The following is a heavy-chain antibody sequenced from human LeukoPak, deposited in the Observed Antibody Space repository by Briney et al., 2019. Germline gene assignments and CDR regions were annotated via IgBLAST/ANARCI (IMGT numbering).Heavy chain of an antibody. V-gene: IGHV4-59*01. J-gene: IGHJ5*02. CDR1: GGSISSYY. CDR2: IYYSGST. Sequence: SETLSLTCTVSGGSISSYYWSWIRQPPGKGLEWIGYIYYSGSTNYNPSLKSRVTISVDTSKNQFSLKLSSVTAADTAVYYCASSTLAYCGGDRYSGGWFDPWGQGTLVTVS. CDR3: ASSTLAYCGGDRYSGGWFDP. D-gene: IGHD2-21*02.